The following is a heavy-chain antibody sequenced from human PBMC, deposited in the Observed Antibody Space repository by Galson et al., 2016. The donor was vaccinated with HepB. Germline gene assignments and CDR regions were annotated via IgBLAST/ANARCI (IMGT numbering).Heavy chain of an antibody. V-gene: IGHV4-39*07. D-gene: IGHD4-23*01. Sequence: SETLSLTCSVSGDSISSGFDSWGWIRQPPGKGLQWIGTIYYNGSTYYNPSLKSRATTSVDTSKTQFSLRLNSVTAADTAVYYCVGRNLRWSMDVWGRGTTVTVSS. CDR2: IYYNGST. CDR3: VGRNLRWSMDV. CDR1: GDSISSGFDS. J-gene: IGHJ6*02.